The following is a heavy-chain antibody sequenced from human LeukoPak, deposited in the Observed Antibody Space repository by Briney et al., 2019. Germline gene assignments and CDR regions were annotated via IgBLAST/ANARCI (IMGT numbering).Heavy chain of an antibody. V-gene: IGHV3-7*01. CDR1: GFTFSNYW. CDR3: APQKGWLLPFDY. D-gene: IGHD3-22*01. J-gene: IGHJ4*02. Sequence: GGSLRLSCAASGFTFSNYWMKWVRQAPGKGLEWVANIKQDGSERYYVDSVKGRFTISRDNAKNSLYLQMNSLRADDTAVYYCAPQKGWLLPFDYWGQGTLVTVSS. CDR2: IKQDGSER.